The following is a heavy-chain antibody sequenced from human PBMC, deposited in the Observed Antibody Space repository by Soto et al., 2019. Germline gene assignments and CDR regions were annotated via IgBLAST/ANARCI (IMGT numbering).Heavy chain of an antibody. CDR1: GFTFSSYA. Sequence: PGGSLRLSCAASGFTFSSYAMHRVRQAPGKGLEWVAVISYDGSNKYYADSVKGRFTISRDNSKNTLYLQMNSLRAEDTAVYYCAAPSEYGDYEKYYFDYWGQGTLVTVS. CDR2: ISYDGSNK. J-gene: IGHJ4*02. V-gene: IGHV3-30-3*01. D-gene: IGHD4-17*01. CDR3: AAPSEYGDYEKYYFDY.